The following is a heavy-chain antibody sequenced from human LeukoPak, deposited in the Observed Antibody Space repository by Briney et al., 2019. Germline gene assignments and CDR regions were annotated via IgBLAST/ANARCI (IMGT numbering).Heavy chain of an antibody. CDR1: GGSISGYY. CDR2: IYYSGST. CDR3: ARSGSWEDY. D-gene: IGHD1-26*01. J-gene: IGHJ4*02. V-gene: IGHV4-59*12. Sequence: SETLSLTCTVSGGSISGYYWSWIRQPPGKGLEWIGYIYYSGSTNYNPSLKSRVTISVDTSKNQFSLKLSSVTAADTAVYYCARSGSWEDYWGQGTLVTVSS.